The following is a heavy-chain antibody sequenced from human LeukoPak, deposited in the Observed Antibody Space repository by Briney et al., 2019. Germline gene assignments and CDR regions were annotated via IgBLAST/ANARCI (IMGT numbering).Heavy chain of an antibody. CDR2: IYPGDSDT. CDR1: GYSFTSYW. J-gene: IGHJ4*02. Sequence: GESLKISCKDSGYSFTSYWIGWVRQMPGKGLEWMGIIYPGDSDTRYSPSFQGQVTISADKSISTAYLQWSSLKASDTAMYYCARPRVDFWSGYAYYFDYWGQGTLVTVSS. CDR3: ARPRVDFWSGYAYYFDY. D-gene: IGHD3-3*01. V-gene: IGHV5-51*01.